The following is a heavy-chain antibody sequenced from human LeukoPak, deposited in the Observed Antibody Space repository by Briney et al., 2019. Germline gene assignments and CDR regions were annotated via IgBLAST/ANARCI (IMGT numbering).Heavy chain of an antibody. D-gene: IGHD6-19*01. CDR3: ARGGQWLVRTLDY. CDR1: GFTFSSYE. V-gene: IGHV3-48*03. Sequence: GGSLRLSCAASGFTFSSYEMNWVRQAPGKGLEWVSYISSSGSTIYYADSVKGRFTISRDNAKNSLYLQMNSLRAEDTAGYYCARGGQWLVRTLDYWGQGTLVTVSS. CDR2: ISSSGSTI. J-gene: IGHJ4*02.